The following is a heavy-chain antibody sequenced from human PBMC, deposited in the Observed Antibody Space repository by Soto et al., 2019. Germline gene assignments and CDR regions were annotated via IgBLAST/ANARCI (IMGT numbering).Heavy chain of an antibody. CDR3: ARVQKWQYYFDY. V-gene: IGHV4-31*02. CDR1: GGSISSGGFY. CDR2: IYYSGST. Sequence: PSETLSLTCTVSGGSISSGGFYWSWIRQHPGKGLEWIGFIYYSGSTHYNPSLKSRVIISVDTSKNQFSLTLSSGTAADTAVYHCARVQKWQYYFDYWGQGTLVTVSS. J-gene: IGHJ4*02. D-gene: IGHD1-1*01.